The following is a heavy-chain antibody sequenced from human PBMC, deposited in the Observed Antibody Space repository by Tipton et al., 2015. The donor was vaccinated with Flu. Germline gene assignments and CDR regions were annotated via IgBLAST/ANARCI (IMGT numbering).Heavy chain of an antibody. CDR2: IHYSGSP. CDR3: ARRDYNNYVSDPKSRFDP. Sequence: TLSLTCTVSRDSMRSDYFWGWIRQAPGKGLEWIGNIHYSGSPHYNPSLKSRVTISIDTSKNQFSLRLSSVTAADTAVYYCARRDYNNYVSDPKSRFDPWGQGILVTVSS. V-gene: IGHV4-38-2*02. CDR1: RDSMRSDYF. J-gene: IGHJ5*02. D-gene: IGHD4-11*01.